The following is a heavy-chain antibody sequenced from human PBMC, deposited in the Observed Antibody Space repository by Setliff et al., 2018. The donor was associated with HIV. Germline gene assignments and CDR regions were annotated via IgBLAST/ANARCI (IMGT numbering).Heavy chain of an antibody. V-gene: IGHV4-59*11. CDR2: IYYTGSS. Sequence: SETLSLTCTVSGASIRSQYWSWIRKPPGKGLEWIGYIYYTGSSNYNPSLKSRVTMSVDTSRRQISLNLSSVTPGDAGVYYCARSTSPVQDYYYMDVWGTGTTVTVSS. CDR3: ARSTSPVQDYYYMDV. D-gene: IGHD1-1*01. CDR1: GASIRSQY. J-gene: IGHJ6*03.